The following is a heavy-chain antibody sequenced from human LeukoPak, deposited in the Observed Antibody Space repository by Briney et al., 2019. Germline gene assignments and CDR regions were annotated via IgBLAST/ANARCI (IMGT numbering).Heavy chain of an antibody. CDR1: GFTFKKYW. CDR3: ARARNADIVVVPAARGYYYYMDV. CDR2: ISSSSSTI. Sequence: GGSLRLSCAASGFTFKKYWMNWVRQAPGKGLEWVSYISSSSSTIYYADSVKGRFTISRDNAKNSLYLQMNSLRAEDTAVYYCARARNADIVVVPAARGYYYYMDVWGKGTTVTVSS. V-gene: IGHV3-48*01. J-gene: IGHJ6*03. D-gene: IGHD2-2*01.